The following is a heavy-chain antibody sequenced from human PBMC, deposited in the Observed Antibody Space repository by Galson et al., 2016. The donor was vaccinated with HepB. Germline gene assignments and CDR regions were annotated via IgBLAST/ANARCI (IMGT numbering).Heavy chain of an antibody. CDR2: INHGGSG. CDR1: GGSFSAYY. CDR3: AAQDMTTLPT. D-gene: IGHD4-11*01. V-gene: IGHV4-34*01. Sequence: SETLSLTCAVSGGSFSAYYWSWIRQPPGKGLEWIGEINHGGSGTYNPSLKSRVTMSVDTSKNHFSLKLDSVTAADTAVYYCAAQDMTTLPTWGQGTLVTVSS. J-gene: IGHJ5*02.